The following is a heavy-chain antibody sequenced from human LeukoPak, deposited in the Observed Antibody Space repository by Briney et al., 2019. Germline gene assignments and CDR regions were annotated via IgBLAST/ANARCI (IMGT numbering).Heavy chain of an antibody. CDR1: GFTFSTYA. CDR3: AKDLTYYYDSSGPS. V-gene: IGHV3-23*01. J-gene: IGHJ4*02. CDR2: ISGSGGSK. D-gene: IGHD3-22*01. Sequence: GGSLRLSCAASGFTFSTYAMSWVRQAPGKGLEWVSGISGSGGSKYYADSVKGRFTISRDNSKNKLYLQMNSLRAEDTAVYYCAKDLTYYYDSSGPSWGQGTLVTVSS.